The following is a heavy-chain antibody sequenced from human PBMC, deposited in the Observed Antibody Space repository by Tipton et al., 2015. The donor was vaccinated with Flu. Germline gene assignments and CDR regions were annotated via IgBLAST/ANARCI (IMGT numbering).Heavy chain of an antibody. CDR2: VCPGSP. V-gene: IGHV4-38-2*01. Sequence: TLSLTCSVSGASVGSPYCWGWVRQPPGKGLEWIGYVCPGSPYYNASLKSRVTISVDTSKNQFSLRLSSVTAADTAVYYCARRDYSNYVSDTKNWFDPWGQGPLVTVSS. CDR1: GASVGSPYC. CDR3: ARRDYSNYVSDTKNWFDP. J-gene: IGHJ5*02. D-gene: IGHD4-11*01.